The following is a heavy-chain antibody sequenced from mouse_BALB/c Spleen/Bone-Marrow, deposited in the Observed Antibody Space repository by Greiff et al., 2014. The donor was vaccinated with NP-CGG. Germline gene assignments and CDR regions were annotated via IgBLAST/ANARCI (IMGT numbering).Heavy chain of an antibody. D-gene: IGHD2-4*01. J-gene: IGHJ2*01. CDR2: ISSGGGNT. V-gene: IGHV5-9*03. Sequence: DVHLVESGGGLVKPGGSLKLSCAASGFTFSSYTMSWVRQTPEKRLEWVATISSGGGNTYCPDSVKGRFTISRDNAKNNLYLQMSSLRSEDTALYYCARYMITTSYFDYWGQGTTLTVSS. CDR1: GFTFSSYT. CDR3: ARYMITTSYFDY.